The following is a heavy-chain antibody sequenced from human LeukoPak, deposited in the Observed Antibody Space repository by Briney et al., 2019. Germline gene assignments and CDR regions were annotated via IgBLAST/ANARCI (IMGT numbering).Heavy chain of an antibody. D-gene: IGHD6-13*01. Sequence: ASVKDSSKDSGYTFTGYYVHWVRQAPGQGLEWMGWINRDSGGTNYAQKFQGRVTMTRDTSISTAYMELSRLRSDDTAVYYCARGAYTSSWGLFDYWGQGTLVTVSS. V-gene: IGHV1-2*02. J-gene: IGHJ4*02. CDR3: ARGAYTSSWGLFDY. CDR1: GYTFTGYY. CDR2: INRDSGGT.